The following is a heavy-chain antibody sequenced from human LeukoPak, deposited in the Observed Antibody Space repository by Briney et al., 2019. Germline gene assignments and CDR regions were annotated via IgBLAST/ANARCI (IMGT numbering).Heavy chain of an antibody. Sequence: QLGGSLRLSCAASGFTFSSYWMSWVRQAPGKGLEWVANIKHDGSEKYYVDSVKGRFTISRDNAKNSLYLQMSSLRVEDTAVYYRARDPQAAYSDYWGQGTLVTVSS. CDR3: ARDPQAAYSDY. J-gene: IGHJ4*02. CDR2: IKHDGSEK. V-gene: IGHV3-7*01. CDR1: GFTFSSYW. D-gene: IGHD3-16*01.